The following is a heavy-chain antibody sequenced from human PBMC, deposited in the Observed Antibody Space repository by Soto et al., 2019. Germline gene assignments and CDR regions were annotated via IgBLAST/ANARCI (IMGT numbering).Heavy chain of an antibody. CDR1: GYSFTSYW. J-gene: IGHJ6*02. Sequence: XESLKISCQCSGYSFTSYWIGWVREMPGKGLEWMGIIYPGDSDTRYSPSFQGQVTISADKSISTAYLQWSSLKASDTAMYYCARHEAGKWLVPGYYGMDVWGQGTTVTVSS. CDR2: IYPGDSDT. CDR3: ARHEAGKWLVPGYYGMDV. D-gene: IGHD6-19*01. V-gene: IGHV5-51*01.